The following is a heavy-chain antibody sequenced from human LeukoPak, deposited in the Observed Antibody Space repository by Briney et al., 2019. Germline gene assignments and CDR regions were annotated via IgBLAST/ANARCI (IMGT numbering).Heavy chain of an antibody. D-gene: IGHD3-22*01. CDR1: GFTFSSYA. CDR3: AREKLPYYYDSSGYQGFD. V-gene: IGHV3-74*01. CDR2: INSDGSST. J-gene: IGHJ4*02. Sequence: PGGSLRLSCAASGFTFSSYAMSWVRQAPGKGLVWVSRINSDGSSTSYADSVKGRFTISRDNAKNTLYLQMNSLRAEDTAVYYCAREKLPYYYDSSGYQGFDWGQGTLVTVSS.